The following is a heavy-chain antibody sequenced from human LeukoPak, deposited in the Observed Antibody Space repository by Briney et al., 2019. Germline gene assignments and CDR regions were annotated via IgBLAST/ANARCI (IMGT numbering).Heavy chain of an antibody. CDR2: IYHSGST. CDR1: GGSISSSNW. V-gene: IGHV4-4*02. CDR3: AREVEDYYYYYMDV. J-gene: IGHJ6*03. Sequence: SSETLSLTCAVSGGSISSSNWWSWVRQPPGKGLEWIGEIYHSGSTYYNPSLKSRVTISVDTSKNQFSLKLSSVTAADTAVYYCAREVEDYYYYYMDVWGKGTTVTVSS.